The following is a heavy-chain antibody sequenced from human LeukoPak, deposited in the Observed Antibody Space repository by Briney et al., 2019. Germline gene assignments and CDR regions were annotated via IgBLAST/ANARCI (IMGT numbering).Heavy chain of an antibody. D-gene: IGHD3-10*01. J-gene: IGHJ5*02. Sequence: SETLSLTCAVYGGSFSGYYWSWIRQPPGKGLEWIGEINHSGSTNYNPSLKSRVTISVDTSKNQFSLKLTSVTVADTAVYYCARQGGYYGSGSYSWGQGTLVTVSS. CDR1: GGSFSGYY. CDR2: INHSGST. V-gene: IGHV4-34*01. CDR3: ARQGGYYGSGSYS.